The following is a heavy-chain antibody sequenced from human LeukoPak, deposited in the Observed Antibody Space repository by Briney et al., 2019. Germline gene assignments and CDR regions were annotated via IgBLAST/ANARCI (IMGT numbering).Heavy chain of an antibody. CDR3: ARGPLAFRRVAGIFS. Sequence: PSETLSLTCAVSGGSFNGYSYTWIRQPPGKGLEWIGEIIHSGGTSYNPSLKSRLTISVDTSRKQFSLKLTSVTAADTALCFCARGPLAFRRVAGIFSWGRGTQVTVSS. D-gene: IGHD6-19*01. J-gene: IGHJ5*02. V-gene: IGHV4-34*01. CDR2: IIHSGGT. CDR1: GGSFNGYS.